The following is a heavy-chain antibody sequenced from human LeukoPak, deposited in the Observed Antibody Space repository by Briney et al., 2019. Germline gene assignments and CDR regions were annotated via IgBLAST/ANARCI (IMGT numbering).Heavy chain of an antibody. Sequence: PSQTLSLTCTVSGGSISSGSYYWSWIRQPAWKGLEWIGRIYTSGSTNYNPSLKSRVTISVDTSKNQFSLKLSSVTAADTAVYYCARRPYSNYVTYAFDIWGQGTMVTVSS. V-gene: IGHV4-61*02. CDR2: IYTSGST. CDR3: ARRPYSNYVTYAFDI. J-gene: IGHJ3*02. D-gene: IGHD4-11*01. CDR1: GGSISSGSYY.